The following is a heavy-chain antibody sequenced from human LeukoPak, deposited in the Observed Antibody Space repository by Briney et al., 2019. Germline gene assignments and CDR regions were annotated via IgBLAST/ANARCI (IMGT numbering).Heavy chain of an antibody. J-gene: IGHJ4*02. V-gene: IGHV1-46*01. Sequence: GASVKVSCKASGYTFTSYYMHWVRQAPGQGLEWMGIINPSGGSTSYAQKFQGRVTMTRDTSTSTVYMELSGLRSEDTAVYYCARDRVDSSGYYYVGLLVYWGQGTLVTVSS. D-gene: IGHD3-22*01. CDR2: INPSGGST. CDR3: ARDRVDSSGYYYVGLLVY. CDR1: GYTFTSYY.